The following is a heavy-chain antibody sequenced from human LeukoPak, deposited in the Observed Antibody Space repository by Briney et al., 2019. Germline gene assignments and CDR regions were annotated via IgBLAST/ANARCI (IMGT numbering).Heavy chain of an antibody. D-gene: IGHD4-17*01. J-gene: IGHJ3*02. Sequence: GGSLRLSCAASGFTFSNAWMSWVRQAPGKGLEWVGRIKSKTDGGTTDYAAPVKGRFTISRDDSKNTLYLQMNSLKTEDTAVYYCTTNGDYSDDAFDIWGQGTMVTVSS. V-gene: IGHV3-15*01. CDR2: IKSKTDGGTT. CDR3: TTNGDYSDDAFDI. CDR1: GFTFSNAW.